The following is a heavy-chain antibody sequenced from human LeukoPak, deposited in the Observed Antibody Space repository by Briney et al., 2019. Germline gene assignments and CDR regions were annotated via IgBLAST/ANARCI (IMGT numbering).Heavy chain of an antibody. V-gene: IGHV3-30-3*01. D-gene: IGHD3-9*01. CDR1: GFTFSSYA. J-gene: IGHJ4*02. CDR3: ASVALRDYDILTGYYSRDY. CDR2: ISYDGSNK. Sequence: GRSLRLSCAASGFTFSSYAMHWVRQAPGKGLEGVAVISYDGSNKYYADSVKGRFTISRDNSKNTLYLQMNSLRAEDTAVYYCASVALRDYDILTGYYSRDYWGQGTLVTVSS.